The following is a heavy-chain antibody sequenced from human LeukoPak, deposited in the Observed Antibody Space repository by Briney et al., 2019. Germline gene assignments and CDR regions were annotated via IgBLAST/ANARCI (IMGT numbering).Heavy chain of an antibody. CDR1: GYTFTNYY. D-gene: IGHD5-12*01. Sequence: GAPVKVSCKASGYTFTNYYMHWVRQAPGQGLEWMGIINPSGGSTSYAQKFQGRVTMTRDTSTSTVYMELSGLRSEDTAVYYCAREPGIYSGHEIFGFDSWGQGTLVNVSS. CDR3: AREPGIYSGHEIFGFDS. CDR2: INPSGGST. J-gene: IGHJ4*02. V-gene: IGHV1-46*01.